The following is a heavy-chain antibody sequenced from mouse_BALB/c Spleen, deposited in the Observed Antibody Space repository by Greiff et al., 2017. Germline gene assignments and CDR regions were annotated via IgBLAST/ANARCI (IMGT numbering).Heavy chain of an antibody. CDR3: ARDETGYRYIDY. Sequence: QVQLQQSGAELARPGASVKMSCKASGYTFTSYTMHWVKQRPGQGLEWIGYINPSSGYTNYNQKFKDKATLTADKSSSTAYMQLSSLTSEDSAVYYCARDETGYRYIDYWGQGTTLTVSS. CDR1: GYTFTSYT. D-gene: IGHD2-14*01. V-gene: IGHV1-4*01. CDR2: INPSSGYT. J-gene: IGHJ2*01.